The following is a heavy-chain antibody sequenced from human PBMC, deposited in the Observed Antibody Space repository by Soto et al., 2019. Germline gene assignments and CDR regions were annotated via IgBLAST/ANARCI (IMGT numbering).Heavy chain of an antibody. CDR3: ARPLYYGSGSYPGCFDP. Sequence: SVKVSCKASGGTSSSYTISWVRQAPGQGLEWMGRIIPILGIANYAQKFQGRVTITADKSTSTAYMELSSLRSEDTAVYYCARPLYYGSGSYPGCFDPWGQGTLVTGSS. CDR2: IIPILGIA. V-gene: IGHV1-69*02. J-gene: IGHJ5*02. CDR1: GGTSSSYT. D-gene: IGHD3-10*01.